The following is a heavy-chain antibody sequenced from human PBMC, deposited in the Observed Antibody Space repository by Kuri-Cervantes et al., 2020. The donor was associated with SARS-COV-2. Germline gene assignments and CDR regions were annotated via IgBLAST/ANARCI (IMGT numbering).Heavy chain of an antibody. CDR1: GGTFSSYA. V-gene: IGHV1-69*06. J-gene: IGHJ5*02. D-gene: IGHD1-26*01. Sequence: SVRVSCKASGGTFSSYAISWVRQAPGQGLEWMGGIIPTFGTANYAQKFQGRVTITADKSTSAAYMELSRLRSDDTAVYYCARGGGWELQNWFDPWGQGTLVTVSS. CDR3: ARGGGWELQNWFDP. CDR2: IIPTFGTA.